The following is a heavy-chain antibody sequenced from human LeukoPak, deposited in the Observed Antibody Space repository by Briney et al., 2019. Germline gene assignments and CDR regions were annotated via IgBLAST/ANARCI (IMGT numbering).Heavy chain of an antibody. CDR2: IYYSGST. D-gene: IGHD6-6*01. J-gene: IGHJ5*02. V-gene: IGHV4-59*01. CDR3: ARDGWAARPGSWFDP. Sequence: KTSETLSLTCTVSGGSISSYYWSWIRQPPGKGLEWIGYIYYSGSTNYNPSLKSRVTISVDTSKNQFSLKLSSVTAADTAVYYCARDGWAARPGSWFDPWGQGTLVTVSS. CDR1: GGSISSYY.